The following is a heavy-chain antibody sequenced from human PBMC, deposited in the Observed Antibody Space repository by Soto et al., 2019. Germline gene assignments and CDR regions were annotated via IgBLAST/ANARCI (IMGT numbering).Heavy chain of an antibody. Sequence: QVQLVQSGAEVKKPGSSVKVSCKASGGTFSSYAISWVRQAPGQGLEWMGGIIPIFGTANYAQKFQGRVTITADESTSTACMELSSLGSEDTAVYYCAGGRRVDTTMVIYSYGMDVWGQGTTVTVSS. D-gene: IGHD5-18*01. CDR2: IIPIFGTA. V-gene: IGHV1-69*01. CDR3: AGGRRVDTTMVIYSYGMDV. J-gene: IGHJ6*02. CDR1: GGTFSSYA.